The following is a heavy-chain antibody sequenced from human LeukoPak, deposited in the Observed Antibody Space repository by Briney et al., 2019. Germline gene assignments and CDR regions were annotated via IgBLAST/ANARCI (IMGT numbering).Heavy chain of an antibody. CDR1: GYTFTSTG. J-gene: IGHJ3*02. Sequence: ASVKVSCTASGYTFTSTGINWVRQAPGQGLEWMAWISPYNGNTKYARKFQGRVTVTTDTSTTTAYMDLRSLRSDDTAVYYCTRDYLTAAGSDAFDIWGQGTMVTVSS. D-gene: IGHD6-13*01. V-gene: IGHV1-18*01. CDR2: ISPYNGNT. CDR3: TRDYLTAAGSDAFDI.